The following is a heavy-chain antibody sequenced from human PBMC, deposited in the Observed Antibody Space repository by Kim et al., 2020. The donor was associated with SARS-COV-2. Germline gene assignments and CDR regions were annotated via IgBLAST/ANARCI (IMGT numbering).Heavy chain of an antibody. J-gene: IGHJ5*02. D-gene: IGHD3-3*01. CDR2: IYTSGST. V-gene: IGHV4-4*07. Sequence: SETLSLTCTVSGGSISSYYWSWIRQPAGKGLEWSGRIYTSGSTNYNPSLKSRVTMSVVASKNQFSLRRSSVIAADTAPYYCAREESYDFWIGFSRTWGQG. CDR1: GGSISSYY. CDR3: AREESYDFWIGFSRT.